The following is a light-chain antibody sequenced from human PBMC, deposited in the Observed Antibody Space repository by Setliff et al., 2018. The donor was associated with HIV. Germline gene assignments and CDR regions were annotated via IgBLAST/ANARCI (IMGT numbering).Light chain of an antibody. V-gene: IGLV2-8*01. CDR2: EVT. Sequence: QSALTQPPSASGSPGQSVTISCTGTSSDVGGYNYVSWYQQHPGKAPKLMIYEVTKRPSGVPDGFSGSKSGNTASLTVSGLQVEDEADYYCNSKTGDSIYVFGSGTKVTVL. CDR3: NSKTGDSIYV. J-gene: IGLJ1*01. CDR1: SSDVGGYNY.